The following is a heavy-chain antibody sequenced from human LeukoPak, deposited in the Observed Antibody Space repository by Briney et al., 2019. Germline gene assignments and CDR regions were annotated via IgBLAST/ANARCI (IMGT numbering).Heavy chain of an antibody. CDR3: AREFNVIGNFDY. CDR2: IYLSGNFI. CDR1: GFTFSRFS. J-gene: IGHJ4*02. V-gene: IGHV3-21*01. Sequence: GGSLRLSCSTSGFTFSRFSMRWAPQAPGKGLEWVPSIYLSGNFISYADSVKGRFTISRDNANNSVYLQMSSLTVDDTAVYYCAREFNVIGNFDYWGQGTLVTVSS. D-gene: IGHD3-10*01.